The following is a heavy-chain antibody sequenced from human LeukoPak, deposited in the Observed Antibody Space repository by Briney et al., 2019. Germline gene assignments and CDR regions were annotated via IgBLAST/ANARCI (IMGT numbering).Heavy chain of an antibody. CDR2: IRYDGSNK. V-gene: IGHV3-30*02. D-gene: IGHD3-10*01. CDR1: GFTFSSYG. Sequence: GGSLRLSCAASGFTFSSYGMHWVRQAPGKGLEWVAFIRYDGSNKYYADSVKGRFTISRDSSKNTLYLQMNSLRAEDTAVYYCAKRFTEETAVLLWFGDDYFDYWGQGTLVTVSS. J-gene: IGHJ4*02. CDR3: AKRFTEETAVLLWFGDDYFDY.